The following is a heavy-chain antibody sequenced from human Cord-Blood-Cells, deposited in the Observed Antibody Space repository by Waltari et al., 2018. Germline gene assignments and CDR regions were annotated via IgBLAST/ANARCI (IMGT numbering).Heavy chain of an antibody. D-gene: IGHD1-26*01. CDR1: GYTFTGYY. CDR3: ARGLVGATYPEYFQH. Sequence: QVQLVQSGAEVKKPGASVKVSCKASGYTFTGYYMHWVRQAPGQGLEWMGWINPNSGGTTYAQKFQGRVTMTRDTSISTAYMELSRLRSDDTAVYYCARGLVGATYPEYFQHWGQGTLVTVSS. J-gene: IGHJ1*01. CDR2: INPNSGGT. V-gene: IGHV1-2*02.